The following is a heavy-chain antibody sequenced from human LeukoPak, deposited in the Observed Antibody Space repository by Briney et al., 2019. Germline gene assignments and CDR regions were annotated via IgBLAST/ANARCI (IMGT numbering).Heavy chain of an antibody. CDR3: ARGEEFYDSSGYRRLDS. D-gene: IGHD3-22*01. J-gene: IGHJ4*02. V-gene: IGHV3-64*01. CDR2: VSSNGANT. CDR1: GFTFSNHA. Sequence: GRSLRLSCVASGFTFSNHAMHWVRQAPGKALEYVAGVSSNGANTFHANSVNDRFTITRDNYKNILYLQMGSLRAEDMAVYYCARGEEFYDSSGYRRLDSWGQGTLVVVSS.